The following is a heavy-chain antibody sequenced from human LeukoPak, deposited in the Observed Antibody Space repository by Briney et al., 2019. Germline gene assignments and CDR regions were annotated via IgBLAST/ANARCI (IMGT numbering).Heavy chain of an antibody. J-gene: IGHJ4*02. CDR2: IGDNGVAT. CDR3: AKGNSGQHFIDS. V-gene: IGHV3-23*01. Sequence: GGSLRLSCAASGFTFSSCAMNWVRQAPGKGLEWVSVIGDNGVATYYADSVKGRFTISRDNSKNTLYLQMNSLRVEDAAVYFCAKGNSGQHFIDSWGQGILVTVSS. CDR1: GFTFSSCA. D-gene: IGHD2-21*01.